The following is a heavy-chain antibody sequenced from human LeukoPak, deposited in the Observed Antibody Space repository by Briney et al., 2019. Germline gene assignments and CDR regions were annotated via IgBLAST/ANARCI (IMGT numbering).Heavy chain of an antibody. D-gene: IGHD1-26*01. CDR1: GGTFSSYA. CDR3: ARRPYSGSYFDY. Sequence: ASVKVSCKASGGTFSSYAISWVRQAPGQGLEWMGRIIPILGIANYAQKFQGRVTITADKSTSTAYMELSSLRSEDTAVYYCARRPYSGSYFDYWGQGTLVTVSS. CDR2: IIPILGIA. V-gene: IGHV1-69*04. J-gene: IGHJ4*02.